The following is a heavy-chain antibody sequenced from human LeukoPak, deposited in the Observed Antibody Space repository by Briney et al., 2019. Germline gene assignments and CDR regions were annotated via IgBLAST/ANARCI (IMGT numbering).Heavy chain of an antibody. CDR3: ATLYAQDTAMVNDY. CDR2: IIPIFGTA. D-gene: IGHD5-18*01. Sequence: GASVKVSCKASGGTFSSYAISWVRQAPGQGLEWMGGIIPIFGTANYAQKFQGRVTITADESTSTAYMELSSLRSEDTAVYYCATLYAQDTAMVNDYWGQGTLVTVSS. V-gene: IGHV1-69*13. J-gene: IGHJ4*02. CDR1: GGTFSSYA.